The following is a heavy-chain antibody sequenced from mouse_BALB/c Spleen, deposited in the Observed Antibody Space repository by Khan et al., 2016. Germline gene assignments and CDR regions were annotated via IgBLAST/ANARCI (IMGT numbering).Heavy chain of an antibody. Sequence: EVELVESGGDLVKPGGSLKLSCAASGFTFSSYGMSWVRQTPDKRLEWVATISSGGSYTYYPASVKGRFTISRDNAKNTLYLQMSSLKSEDTAMYYCARHGNYGYFDYWGQGTTLTVSS. CDR2: ISSGGSYT. J-gene: IGHJ2*01. D-gene: IGHD2-1*01. V-gene: IGHV5-6*01. CDR1: GFTFSSYG. CDR3: ARHGNYGYFDY.